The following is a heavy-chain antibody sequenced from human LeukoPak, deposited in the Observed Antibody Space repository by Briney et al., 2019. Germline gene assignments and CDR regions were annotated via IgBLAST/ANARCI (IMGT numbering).Heavy chain of an antibody. CDR2: IYSCGST. Sequence: GGSLRLSCELSGLPVSSNYMSWVRQAPGEGLEGVSVIYSCGSTYYADSVKGRFTISRDNSKNTLYLQMKSLRPEDHAVDYCASQYYYDSSGYNAYWGQGTLVTVSS. CDR1: GLPVSSNY. J-gene: IGHJ4*02. V-gene: IGHV3-53*01. D-gene: IGHD3-22*01. CDR3: ASQYYYDSSGYNAY.